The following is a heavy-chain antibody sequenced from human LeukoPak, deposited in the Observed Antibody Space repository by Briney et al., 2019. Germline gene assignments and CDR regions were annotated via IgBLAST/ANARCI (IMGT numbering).Heavy chain of an antibody. Sequence: SETLSLTCAVYGGSLSGYYWSWIRQPPGKGLEWIGEINHSGSTNYNPSLKSRVTISVDTSKNQFSLKLSSVTAADTAVYYCARGRKVLRYFDWTYYFDYWGQGTLVTVSS. CDR3: ARGRKVLRYFDWTYYFDY. D-gene: IGHD3-9*01. CDR2: INHSGST. V-gene: IGHV4-34*01. J-gene: IGHJ4*02. CDR1: GGSLSGYY.